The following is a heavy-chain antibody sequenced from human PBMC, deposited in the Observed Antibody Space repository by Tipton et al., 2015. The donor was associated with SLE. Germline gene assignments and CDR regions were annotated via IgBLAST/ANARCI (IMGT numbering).Heavy chain of an antibody. V-gene: IGHV4-34*01. CDR2: INHSGST. CDR1: GGSFSGYY. CDR3: ARDIYYGMDV. J-gene: IGHJ6*02. D-gene: IGHD5-12*01. Sequence: TLSLTCAVYGGSFSGYYWSWIRQSPGKGLEWIGDINHSGSTNYNPSLKSRVTISVDTSKNQVSLRLSSVTAADTAVYYCARDIYYGMDVWGQGTTVTVSS.